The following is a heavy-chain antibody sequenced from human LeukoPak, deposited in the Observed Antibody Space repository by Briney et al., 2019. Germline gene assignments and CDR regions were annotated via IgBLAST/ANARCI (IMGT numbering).Heavy chain of an antibody. CDR1: GFTFSSYG. Sequence: GGSLRLSCAASGFTFSSYGMSWARQAPGKGLEWVSAISGSGGSTYYADSVKGRFTISRDNSKNTLYLQMNSLRAEDTAVYYCARMDNYYGSGRGNWFDPWGQGTLVTVSS. V-gene: IGHV3-23*01. J-gene: IGHJ5*02. CDR3: ARMDNYYGSGRGNWFDP. D-gene: IGHD3-10*01. CDR2: ISGSGGST.